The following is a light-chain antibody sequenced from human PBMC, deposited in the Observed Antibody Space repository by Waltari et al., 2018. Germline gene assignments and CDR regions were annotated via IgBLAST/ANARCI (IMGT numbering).Light chain of an antibody. CDR1: QDITTY. V-gene: IGKV1-12*01. Sequence: DVQMTQSPSYVSASVGERVTITCRASQDITTYLSWYQQKPGMAPKFLMYDVSDLYSGVPSRFAGSGSGTEFTLTTSNLQPEDFATYYCQQGRKLPFTFGQGTKVE. J-gene: IGKJ2*01. CDR3: QQGRKLPFT. CDR2: DVS.